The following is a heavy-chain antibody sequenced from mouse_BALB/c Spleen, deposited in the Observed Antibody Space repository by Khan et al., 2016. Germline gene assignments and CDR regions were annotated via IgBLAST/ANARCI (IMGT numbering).Heavy chain of an antibody. D-gene: IGHD1-1*01. V-gene: IGHV3-1*02. Sequence: EVQLQESGPDLVKPSQSLSLTCTVTGFSITSDYSWHWIRQFPGNKLEWMGYIHYSGSTNYNPSLKSRISITRDTSKNQFFLQLNSVTTEETATFYCARDYYGGAPWFAYWGQGTLVTVSA. CDR2: IHYSGST. CDR1: GFSITSDYS. J-gene: IGHJ3*01. CDR3: ARDYYGGAPWFAY.